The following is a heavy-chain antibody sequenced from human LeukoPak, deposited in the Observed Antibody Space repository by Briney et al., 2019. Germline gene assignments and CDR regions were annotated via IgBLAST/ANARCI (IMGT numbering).Heavy chain of an antibody. J-gene: IGHJ4*02. V-gene: IGHV3-30*02. Sequence: PRGSLRLSCVASGFTFSSSGMHWVRQLPGKGLEWLAFMRIDESNKFCADSVKGRFTISRDSSKNTLYLQMNSLRPEDTALYYCAKDLHGSGSFDYWGQGTLVTVSS. CDR1: GFTFSSSG. CDR3: AKDLHGSGSFDY. CDR2: MRIDESNK. D-gene: IGHD3-10*01.